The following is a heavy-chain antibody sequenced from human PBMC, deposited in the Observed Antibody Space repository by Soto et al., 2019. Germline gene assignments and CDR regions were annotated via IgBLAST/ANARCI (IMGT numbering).Heavy chain of an antibody. J-gene: IGHJ6*02. Sequence: GESLKISCKGSGYSFTSYWIGWVRQMPGKGLEWMGIIYPGDSDTRYSPSFQGQVTISADKSISTAYLQWSSLKASDTAVYYCARQRPTDGRWEFANYYGMDVWGQGTPVTV. CDR2: IYPGDSDT. CDR3: ARQRPTDGRWEFANYYGMDV. CDR1: GYSFTSYW. D-gene: IGHD1-26*01. V-gene: IGHV5-51*01.